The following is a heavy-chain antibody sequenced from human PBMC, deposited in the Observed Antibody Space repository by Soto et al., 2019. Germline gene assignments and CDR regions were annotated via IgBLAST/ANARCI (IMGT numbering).Heavy chain of an antibody. Sequence: SETLSLTCAVSGGSISTTHWWTWVRQSPGKGLEWIGCFWSTGATYYNPSLKGRLTISLDTSKNQFSLNLNSVTAADTAVYFCARRPLAYFDYRGRGTQVTVSS. D-gene: IGHD6-13*01. CDR1: GGSISTTHW. CDR2: FWSTGAT. J-gene: IGHJ4*02. CDR3: ARRPLAYFDY. V-gene: IGHV4-4*02.